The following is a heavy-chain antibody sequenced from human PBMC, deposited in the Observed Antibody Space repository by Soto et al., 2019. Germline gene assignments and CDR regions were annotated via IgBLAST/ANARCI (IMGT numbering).Heavy chain of an antibody. Sequence: ASVKVSCKASGYTFTNHGISWVRQAPGQGLEWVGWVSGYNDKTKSAQKFQGRVTMTTDTSTSTAYMELRSLRSDDTAVYYCARDFYPVAYFFDYWGQGTLVPSPQ. J-gene: IGHJ4*02. CDR1: GYTFTNHG. D-gene: IGHD2-21*01. CDR2: VSGYNDKT. V-gene: IGHV1-18*04. CDR3: ARDFYPVAYFFDY.